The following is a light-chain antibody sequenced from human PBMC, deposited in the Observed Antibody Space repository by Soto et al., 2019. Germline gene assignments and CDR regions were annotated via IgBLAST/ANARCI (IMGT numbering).Light chain of an antibody. J-gene: IGKJ1*01. V-gene: IGKV1-5*01. CDR1: QSISGT. CDR2: GAS. Sequence: DIQMTQSPSTLSASVGASVPITCRASQSISGTLAWYQQKPGKAPKLLIYGASSRATGIPDKFSGRGFGTDFTLTISRLEPEDFAVYYCQHSGDFPWTFGQGTKVEIK. CDR3: QHSGDFPWT.